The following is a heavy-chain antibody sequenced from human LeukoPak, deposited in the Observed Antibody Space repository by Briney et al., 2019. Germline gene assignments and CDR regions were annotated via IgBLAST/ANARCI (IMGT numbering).Heavy chain of an antibody. CDR1: GGSISSYY. Sequence: PSETLSLTCTVSGGSISSYYWSWIRQPPGKGLEWIGYIDYSGSTNYNPSLKSRVTISVDTSKNQFSLKLNSVTAADTAVYYCARHVTGYYGMDVWGQGTTVTVSS. CDR2: IDYSGST. J-gene: IGHJ6*02. CDR3: ARHVTGYYGMDV. V-gene: IGHV4-59*08.